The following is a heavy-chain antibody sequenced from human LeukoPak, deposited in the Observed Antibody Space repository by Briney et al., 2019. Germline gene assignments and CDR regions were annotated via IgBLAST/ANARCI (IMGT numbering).Heavy chain of an antibody. CDR2: INPNGDST. CDR1: GSTFTSYY. Sequence: ASVKVSCKASGSTFTSYYMHWVRQAPGQGLEWMGIINPNGDSTSYAQKFQGRVTMTRDTSTSTVYMELSSLRSEDTAEYYCARGGYYSYCMDVWGQGTTVTVSS. V-gene: IGHV1-46*01. CDR3: ARGGYYSYCMDV. J-gene: IGHJ6*02.